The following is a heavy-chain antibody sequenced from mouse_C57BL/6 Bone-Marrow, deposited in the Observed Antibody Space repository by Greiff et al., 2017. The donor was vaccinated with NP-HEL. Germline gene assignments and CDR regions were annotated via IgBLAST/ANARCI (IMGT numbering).Heavy chain of an antibody. CDR2: INPNNGGT. Sequence: EVHLVESGPELVKPGASVKIPCKASGYTFTDYNMDWVKQSHGKSLEWIGDINPNNGGTIYNQKFKGKATLTVDKSSSTAYMELRSLTSEDTAVYYCARRDYYGSFAYWGQGTLVTVSA. J-gene: IGHJ3*01. CDR3: ARRDYYGSFAY. D-gene: IGHD1-1*01. V-gene: IGHV1-18*01. CDR1: GYTFTDYN.